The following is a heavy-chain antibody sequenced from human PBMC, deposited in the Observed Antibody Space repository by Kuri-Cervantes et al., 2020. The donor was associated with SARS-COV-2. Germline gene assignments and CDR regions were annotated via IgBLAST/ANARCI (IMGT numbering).Heavy chain of an antibody. Sequence: GESLKISCAASGFTFSSYSTNWVRQAPGKGLEWVSSISSSSSYISYADSMKGRLTISRDNAKNSLYLQMNSLRAEDTAVYYCARGTYVMYSRWPMAPWDYWGQGTLVTVSS. V-gene: IGHV3-21*01. CDR1: GFTFSSYS. J-gene: IGHJ4*02. CDR2: ISSSSSYI. CDR3: ARGTYVMYSRWPMAPWDY. D-gene: IGHD1-26*01.